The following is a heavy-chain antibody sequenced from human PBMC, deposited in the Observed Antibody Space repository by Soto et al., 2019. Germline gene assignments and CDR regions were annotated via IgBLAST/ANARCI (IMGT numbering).Heavy chain of an antibody. CDR1: GGSISSGDYY. Sequence: QVQLQESGPGLVKPSQTLSITCTFSGGSISSGDYYWSWILQHPGKGLEWIGYIYYSGSTYYNPSLKIRVTRSVGTSKNQFSLQLSSVTAADTAVYYWERTPAHWGQATLVTFSS. V-gene: IGHV4-31*03. CDR3: ERTPAH. CDR2: IYYSGST. J-gene: IGHJ4*02. D-gene: IGHD2-15*01.